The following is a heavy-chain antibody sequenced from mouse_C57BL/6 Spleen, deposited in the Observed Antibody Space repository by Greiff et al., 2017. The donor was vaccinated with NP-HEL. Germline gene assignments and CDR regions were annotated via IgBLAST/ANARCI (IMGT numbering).Heavy chain of an antibody. V-gene: IGHV5-4*01. J-gene: IGHJ2*01. CDR1: GFTFSSYA. CDR2: ISDGGSYT. Sequence: EVQLVESGGGLVKPGGSLKLSCAASGFTFSSYAMSWVRQTPEKRLEWVATISDGGSYTYYPDNVKGRFTISRDNAKNNLYPQMSHLKSEDTAMYYCARGVVDYWGQGTTLTVSS. CDR3: ARGVVDY.